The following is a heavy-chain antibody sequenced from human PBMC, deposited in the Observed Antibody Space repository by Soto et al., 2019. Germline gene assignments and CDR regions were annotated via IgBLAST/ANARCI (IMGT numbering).Heavy chain of an antibody. CDR1: GGTFSSYT. CDR2: IIPILGIA. CDR3: ARGIYGSGADYYYYGMDV. D-gene: IGHD3-10*01. J-gene: IGHJ6*02. V-gene: IGHV1-69*02. Sequence: QVQLVQSGAEVKKPGSSVKVSCKASGGTFSSYTISWVRQAPGQGLEWMGRIIPILGIANYAQKFQGRVTVTADKSTSTAYMELSSLRSDDTAVYYGARGIYGSGADYYYYGMDVWGQGTTVTVSS.